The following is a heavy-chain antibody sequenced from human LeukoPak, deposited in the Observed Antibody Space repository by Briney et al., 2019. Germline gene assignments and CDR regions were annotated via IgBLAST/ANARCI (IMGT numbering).Heavy chain of an antibody. V-gene: IGHV1-46*01. CDR3: ARLAVRTFDY. CDR1: GYTFTHYY. Sequence: ASVNVSCKASGYTFTHYYIHWVRQAPGQGPEWMGIINPSGGSTSYAQKFQGRVTLTRDTSTSTVYMELSSVKSEDTAVYFCARLAVRTFDYWGQGTLVTVSS. D-gene: IGHD1/OR15-1a*01. CDR2: INPSGGST. J-gene: IGHJ4*02.